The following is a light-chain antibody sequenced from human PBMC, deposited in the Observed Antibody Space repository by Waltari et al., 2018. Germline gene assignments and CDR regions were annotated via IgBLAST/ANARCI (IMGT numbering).Light chain of an antibody. CDR3: SSYTSSSTYV. Sequence: QSALTQPPSVSGSPGQSVTISCTGTSSDVGSYNRVSGYQQPPGTAPNLMIYEVSNRPSGVPDRFSGSKSGNTASLPISGLQAEDEADYYCSSYTSSSTYVFGTGTKVTVL. J-gene: IGLJ1*01. CDR2: EVS. CDR1: SSDVGSYNR. V-gene: IGLV2-18*02.